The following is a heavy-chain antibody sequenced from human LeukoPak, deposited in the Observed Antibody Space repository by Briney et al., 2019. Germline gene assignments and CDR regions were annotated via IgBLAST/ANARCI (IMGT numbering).Heavy chain of an antibody. Sequence: SETLSLTCTVSGGTISSGDYYWSWMRQPPGKGLEWIGYIYYSGSTYYNPSLKSRVTISVDTSKNQFSLKLSSVTAADTAVYYCARRVLMYSSGWHGVFDYWGQGTLVTVSS. J-gene: IGHJ4*02. CDR2: IYYSGST. D-gene: IGHD6-19*01. CDR3: ARRVLMYSSGWHGVFDY. V-gene: IGHV4-30-4*01. CDR1: GGTISSGDYY.